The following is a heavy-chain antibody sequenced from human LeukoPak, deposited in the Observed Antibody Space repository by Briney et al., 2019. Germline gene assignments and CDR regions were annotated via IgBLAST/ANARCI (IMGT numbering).Heavy chain of an antibody. CDR3: ARGQTYYNKQYFQH. D-gene: IGHD4-11*01. CDR1: GFTFICYW. CDR2: VNSDVSDT. J-gene: IGHJ1*01. V-gene: IGHV3-74*01. Sequence: PGGSLRLSCAASGFTFICYWMYWVRQAPGKGLVWVSRVNSDVSDTSYADSVKGRFTISRDNAKNTVYLQMNSLRVEDTAVYYCARGQTYYNKQYFQHWGQGTLVTVSS.